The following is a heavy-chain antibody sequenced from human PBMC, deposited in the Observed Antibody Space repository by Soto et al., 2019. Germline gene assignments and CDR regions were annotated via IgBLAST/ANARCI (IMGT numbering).Heavy chain of an antibody. CDR3: ARHAFGSGFFYGMGV. J-gene: IGHJ6*02. Sequence: QVQLQESGPGLVKPSETLSLTCTVSGDSITHYYWSWVRQPPGKALEWLGYIYYTGSTTYNPSLKSRVSISLDTPKNQFSLNLSSVTAADTAVYYCARHAFGSGFFYGMGVWGPGTTVTVSS. CDR2: IYYTGST. D-gene: IGHD3-10*01. V-gene: IGHV4-59*08. CDR1: GDSITHYY.